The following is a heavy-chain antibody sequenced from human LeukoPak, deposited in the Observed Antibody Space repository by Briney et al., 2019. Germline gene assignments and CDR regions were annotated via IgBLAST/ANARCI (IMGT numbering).Heavy chain of an antibody. CDR3: AGVPYCSSTSCYPFDY. J-gene: IGHJ4*02. V-gene: IGHV1-2*02. CDR2: INPNSGGT. D-gene: IGHD2-2*01. Sequence: GASVKVSCKASGYTFTGYYMHWVRQAPGQGLEWMGCINPNSGGTNYAQKFQGRVTMTRDTSISTAYMELSRLRSDDTAVYYCAGVPYCSSTSCYPFDYWGQGTLVTVSS. CDR1: GYTFTGYY.